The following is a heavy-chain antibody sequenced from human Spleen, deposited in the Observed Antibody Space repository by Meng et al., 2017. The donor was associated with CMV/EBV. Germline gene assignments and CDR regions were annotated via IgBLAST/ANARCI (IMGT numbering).Heavy chain of an antibody. V-gene: IGHV3-30*04. Sequence: GESLKISCTASGFTFSVYAMHWVRQAPSKGLEWVAVISNDGSDKYYADSVKGRFTISRDNSKNTLYLQMNSLRVEDTAMYYGARRMCTTTSCYEYFQYWGQGTLVTVSS. CDR1: GFTFSVYA. J-gene: IGHJ1*01. CDR2: ISNDGSDK. D-gene: IGHD2-2*01. CDR3: ARRMCTTTSCYEYFQY.